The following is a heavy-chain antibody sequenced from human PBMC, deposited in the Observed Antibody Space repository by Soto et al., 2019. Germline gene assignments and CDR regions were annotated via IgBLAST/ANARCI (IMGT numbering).Heavy chain of an antibody. CDR2: IKSKTDGGTT. CDR1: GFTFSNAW. D-gene: IGHD6-19*01. Sequence: EVQLVESGGGLVKPGGSLRLSCAASGFTFSNAWMSWVRQAPGKGLEWVGRIKSKTDGGTTDYAAPVKGRFTISRDDSKNTLYLQMNSLKTEDTAVYYCTTADSSGWYFVAFDIWGQGTMVTVSS. J-gene: IGHJ3*02. CDR3: TTADSSGWYFVAFDI. V-gene: IGHV3-15*01.